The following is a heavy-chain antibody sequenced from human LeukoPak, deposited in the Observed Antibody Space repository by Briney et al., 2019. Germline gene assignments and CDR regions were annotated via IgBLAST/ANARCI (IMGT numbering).Heavy chain of an antibody. CDR2: IYYSGST. V-gene: IGHV4-30-4*01. J-gene: IGHJ6*02. D-gene: IGHD3-3*01. Sequence: SETLSLTCTVSGGSISSGDYYWSWIRQPPGKGLVWIGYIYYSGSTYYNPSLKSRVTISVDTSKNQFSLKLSSVTAADTAVYYCARAERKITIFGPIYYYGMDVWGQGTTVTVSS. CDR3: ARAERKITIFGPIYYYGMDV. CDR1: GGSISSGDYY.